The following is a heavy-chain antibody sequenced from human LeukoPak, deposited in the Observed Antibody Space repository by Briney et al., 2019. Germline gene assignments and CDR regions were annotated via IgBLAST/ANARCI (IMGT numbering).Heavy chain of an antibody. J-gene: IGHJ5*02. V-gene: IGHV4-59*01. Sequence: SETLSLTCTVSGGSISTFYWNWIRQPPGKGLEWIGYIYHSGDTRHNPSLKSRVTISVDTSKSQFSLKVSSVTAADTAVYYCARGGYSGSDWTTWGQGTLVTVSS. CDR2: IYHSGDT. CDR3: ARGGYSGSDWTT. D-gene: IGHD5-12*01. CDR1: GGSISTFY.